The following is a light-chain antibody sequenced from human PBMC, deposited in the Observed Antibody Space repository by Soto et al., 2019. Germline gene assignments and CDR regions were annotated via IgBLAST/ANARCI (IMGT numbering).Light chain of an antibody. V-gene: IGKV2-30*01. CDR2: QIS. J-gene: IGKJ1*01. CDR1: QSLVYSDRNTY. CDR3: MEGTHWWT. Sequence: DVVMTQSPLSLPVTLGQPASISCRSSQSLVYSDRNTYLYWFLQRPGQPPRRLIYQISNRDSGVPERFSGSGSGTDFTLRISRVEAEDVGVYYCMEGTHWWTFGQGPKVDIK.